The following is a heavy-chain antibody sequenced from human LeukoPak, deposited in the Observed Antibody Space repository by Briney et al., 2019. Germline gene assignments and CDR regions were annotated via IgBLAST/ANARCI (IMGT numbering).Heavy chain of an antibody. CDR2: ISGSGGST. D-gene: IGHD6-13*01. CDR1: GFTFSSYA. CDR3: AKDLGWLRSGYSSSWYTPNYFDY. V-gene: IGHV3-23*01. Sequence: LSGGSLRLSCAASGFTFSSYAMSWVRQAPGKGLEWVSAISGSGGSTDYADSVKGRFTISRDNSKNTLYLQMNSLRAEDTAVYYCAKDLGWLRSGYSSSWYTPNYFDYWGQGTLVTVSS. J-gene: IGHJ4*02.